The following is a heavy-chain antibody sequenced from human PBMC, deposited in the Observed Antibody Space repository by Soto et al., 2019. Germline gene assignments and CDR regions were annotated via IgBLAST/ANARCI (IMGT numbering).Heavy chain of an antibody. J-gene: IGHJ4*02. CDR2: INHSGST. CDR3: ARVVNEGGYDTGLDY. Sequence: SETLSLTCAVYGGSFSGYYWSWIRQPPGKGLEWIGEINHSGSTNYNPSLKSRVTISVDTSKNQFSLKLSSVTAADTAVYYCARVVNEGGYDTGLDYWGQGTLVTVSS. D-gene: IGHD5-12*01. CDR1: GGSFSGYY. V-gene: IGHV4-34*01.